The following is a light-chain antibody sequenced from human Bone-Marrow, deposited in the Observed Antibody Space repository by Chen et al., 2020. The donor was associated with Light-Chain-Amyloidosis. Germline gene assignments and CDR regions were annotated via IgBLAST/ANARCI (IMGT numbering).Light chain of an antibody. J-gene: IGLJ2*01. CDR2: RNN. Sequence: QSVLTQPPSASGTPGQKVTISCSGSSSNVGSNSVFWYKQLPGTAPTVVMYRNNQRPSGVPDRFSASKSGTSAALAISRIRSEDEAEYYCASWDDGLRAVVFGGGTQVTVL. CDR1: SSNVGSNS. V-gene: IGLV1-47*01. CDR3: ASWDDGLRAVV.